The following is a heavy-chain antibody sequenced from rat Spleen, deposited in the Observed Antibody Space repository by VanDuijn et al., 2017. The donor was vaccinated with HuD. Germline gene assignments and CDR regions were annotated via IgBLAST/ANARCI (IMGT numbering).Heavy chain of an antibody. D-gene: IGHD1-11*01. V-gene: IGHV5-31*01. CDR3: ARHRNYGGIPFDY. CDR2: ISTDGDNT. J-gene: IGHJ2*01. Sequence: EVQLVESGGGLVQPGRSLKLSCVASGFTFNYYWMTWIRQAPGKGLEWVASISTDGDNTYYRDSVKGRFTLSRDNAKSTLYLQMDSLRSEDTATYYCARHRNYGGIPFDYWGQGVMVTVSS. CDR1: GFTFNYYW.